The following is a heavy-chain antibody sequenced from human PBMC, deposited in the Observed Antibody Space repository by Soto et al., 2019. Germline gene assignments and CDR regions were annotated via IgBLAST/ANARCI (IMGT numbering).Heavy chain of an antibody. V-gene: IGHV1-69*01. Sequence: QVQLVQSGAEVKKPGSSVKFSCKASGGTFSSYSINWVRQAPGQGLEWMGEIIPIFGTANYPQKFQGRVTITADESTSTAYMELSSLRSEDTAVYYCARDGGRHSGGSDYWGQGTLVTVSS. CDR1: GGTFSSYS. CDR2: IIPIFGTA. J-gene: IGHJ4*02. CDR3: ARDGGRHSGGSDY. D-gene: IGHD1-26*01.